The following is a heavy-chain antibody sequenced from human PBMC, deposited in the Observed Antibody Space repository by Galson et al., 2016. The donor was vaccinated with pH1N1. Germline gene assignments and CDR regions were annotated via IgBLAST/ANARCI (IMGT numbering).Heavy chain of an antibody. CDR3: ARGPRRTWYFDY. V-gene: IGHV2-70*20. J-gene: IGHJ4*02. Sequence: PALVKPTQTLTLTCTFSGFSLSTSGMSVTWVRQPPGKALEWLALIDWDANKYYSTSLKTRLTISKDTSRNQVVLIMTNMDPVDTATYYCARGPRRTWYFDYWGQGTLVTVSS. CDR2: IDWDANK. CDR1: GFSLSTSGMS. D-gene: IGHD2-15*01.